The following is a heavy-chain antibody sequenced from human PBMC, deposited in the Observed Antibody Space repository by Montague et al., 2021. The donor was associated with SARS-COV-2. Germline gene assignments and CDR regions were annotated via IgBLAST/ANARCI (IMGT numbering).Heavy chain of an antibody. D-gene: IGHD3-22*01. CDR1: GGSISSGGYY. CDR3: ARATMIVVVIGAFDI. Sequence: TLSLTCTVSGGSISSGGYYWSWIRQHPGKGLEWIGYIYYSGSTYYNPSLKSRVTISVDTSKNQFSLKLSSVTGADTAVYYCARATMIVVVIGAFDIWGQGTMVAVSS. CDR2: IYYSGST. J-gene: IGHJ3*02. V-gene: IGHV4-31*03.